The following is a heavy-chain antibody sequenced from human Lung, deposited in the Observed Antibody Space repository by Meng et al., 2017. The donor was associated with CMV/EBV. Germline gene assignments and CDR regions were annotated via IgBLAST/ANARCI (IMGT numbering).Heavy chain of an antibody. CDR1: GFTSNRCW. V-gene: IGHV3-74*01. CDR3: VRDGDKWNFDY. CDR2: IKFDGTYA. Sequence: CAASGFTSNRCWVHWVRQAPGRGLIWVARIKFDGTYANYADSVRGRFTISRDNAGDRLFLQMNSLRAEDTALYFCVRDGDKWNFDYWGKGTLVTVSS. J-gene: IGHJ4*02. D-gene: IGHD1-26*01.